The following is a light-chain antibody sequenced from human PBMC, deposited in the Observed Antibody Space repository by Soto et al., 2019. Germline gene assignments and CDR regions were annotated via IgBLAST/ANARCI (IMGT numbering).Light chain of an antibody. CDR1: QSVSSSY. J-gene: IGKJ1*01. Sequence: EIVLTQSPGTLSLSPGERATLSCSASQSVSSSYLAWYQQKPGQAPRLLISAASSRATGIPDRFSGSGSGTDFTLTISRLEPEDFAVYYCQPYYSSPQTFGQGTKVDIK. CDR2: AAS. CDR3: QPYYSSPQT. V-gene: IGKV3-20*01.